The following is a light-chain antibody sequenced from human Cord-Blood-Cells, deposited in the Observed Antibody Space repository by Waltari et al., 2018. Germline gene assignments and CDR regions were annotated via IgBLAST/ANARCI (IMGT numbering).Light chain of an antibody. CDR3: GSYTSSSTLGYV. Sequence: QSALTPPASVSGSPGQSITISCTGTSSDVGGYNYVSWYQQHLGKAPKLMIYEVSNRPSGVSNRCAGAESGYTASLTISGLQAEDEADYYCGSYTSSSTLGYVFGTGTKVTVL. CDR2: EVS. J-gene: IGLJ1*01. CDR1: SSDVGGYNY. V-gene: IGLV2-14*01.